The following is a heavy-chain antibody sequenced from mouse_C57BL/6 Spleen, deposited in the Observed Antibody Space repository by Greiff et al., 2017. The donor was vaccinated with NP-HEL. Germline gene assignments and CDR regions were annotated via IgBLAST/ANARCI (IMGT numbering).Heavy chain of an antibody. J-gene: IGHJ2*01. Sequence: QVQLKQPGAELVKPGASVKMSCKASGYTFTSYWITWVKQRPGQGLEWIGDIYPGSGSPNYNEKFKSKATLTVDTSSSTAYMQLSSLTSEDSAVYYCARGVNWHGRDYWGQGTTLTVSA. V-gene: IGHV1-55*01. CDR3: ARGVNWHGRDY. CDR2: IYPGSGSP. CDR1: GYTFTSYW. D-gene: IGHD4-1*02.